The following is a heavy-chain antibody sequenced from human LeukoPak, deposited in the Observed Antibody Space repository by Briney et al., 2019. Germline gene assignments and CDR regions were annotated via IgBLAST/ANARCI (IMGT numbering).Heavy chain of an antibody. Sequence: ASVKVSCKTSGYTFTNYYIHWVRRAPGQGLEWMGWINAYNGNTNYAQKLQGRVTMTTDTSTSTAYMELRSLRFDDTAVYYCARRQGTTLSFDYWGQGTLVTVSS. V-gene: IGHV1-18*01. D-gene: IGHD1-1*01. CDR3: ARRQGTTLSFDY. CDR2: INAYNGNT. J-gene: IGHJ4*02. CDR1: GYTFTNYY.